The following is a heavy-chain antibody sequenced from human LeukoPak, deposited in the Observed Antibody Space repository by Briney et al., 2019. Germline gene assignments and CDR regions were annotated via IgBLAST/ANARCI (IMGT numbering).Heavy chain of an antibody. CDR1: GYTFTGYY. CDR3: AKLPQLLLYYYYMDV. J-gene: IGHJ6*03. D-gene: IGHD2-2*01. Sequence: ASVKVSCKASGYTFTGYYMHWVRQAPGQGLEWMGWINPNSGGTNYAQKFQGRVTMTRDTSISTAYMELSRLRSDDTAVYYCAKLPQLLLYYYYMDVWGKGTTVTISS. V-gene: IGHV1-2*02. CDR2: INPNSGGT.